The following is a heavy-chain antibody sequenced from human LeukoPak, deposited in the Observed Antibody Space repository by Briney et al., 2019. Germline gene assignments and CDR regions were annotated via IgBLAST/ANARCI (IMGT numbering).Heavy chain of an antibody. CDR1: GGSISSDNYY. V-gene: IGHV4-61*02. Sequence: SQTLSLTCTVSGGSISSDNYYWSWIRQPAGKGLEWIGRVYTNGGTNYNPSLKSRVTMSVDTSKNQFSLKLSSVTAADTAVYYCARDETIFGVVPWAFDIWGQGTMVTVSS. CDR3: ARDETIFGVVPWAFDI. J-gene: IGHJ3*02. CDR2: VYTNGGT. D-gene: IGHD3-3*01.